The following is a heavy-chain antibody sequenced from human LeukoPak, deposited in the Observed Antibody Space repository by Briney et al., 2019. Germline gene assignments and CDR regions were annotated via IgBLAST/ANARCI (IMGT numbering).Heavy chain of an antibody. V-gene: IGHV3-30*04. CDR1: GFTFSSYA. CDR3: AREGRYCSSTSCHDY. CDR2: ISYDGSNK. J-gene: IGHJ4*02. Sequence: PGGSLRLPCAASGFTFSSYAMHWVRQAPGKGLEWVAVISYDGSNKYYADSVKGRFTISRDNSKNTLYLQMNSLRAEDTAVYYCAREGRYCSSTSCHDYWGQGTLVTVSS. D-gene: IGHD2-2*01.